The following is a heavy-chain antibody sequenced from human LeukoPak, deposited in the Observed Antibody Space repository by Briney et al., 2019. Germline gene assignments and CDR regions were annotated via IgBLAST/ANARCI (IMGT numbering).Heavy chain of an antibody. J-gene: IGHJ4*02. CDR3: TTRGGESSPLRY. D-gene: IGHD3-10*01. Sequence: GASVKVSCEASGYTFTGYSIQWVRQAPGQGLEWMGRINPSSGVTHYAQKFRDSVTLTRDTSISTAYLEVNTLRSDDTAVYCCTTRGGESSPLRYWGQGTLVTVSS. CDR2: INPSSGVT. V-gene: IGHV1-2*06. CDR1: GYTFTGYS.